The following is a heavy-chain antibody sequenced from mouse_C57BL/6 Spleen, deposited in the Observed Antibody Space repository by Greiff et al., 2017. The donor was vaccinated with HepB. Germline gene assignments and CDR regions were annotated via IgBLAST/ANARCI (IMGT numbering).Heavy chain of an antibody. V-gene: IGHV1-82*01. Sequence: VQLQQSGPELVKPGASVKISCKASGYAFSSSWMNWVKQRPGKGLEWIGRIYPGDGDTNYNGKFKGKATLTADKSSSTAYMQLSSLTSEDSAVYFCAGYYYGSSYGYWGQGTTLTVSS. CDR2: IYPGDGDT. D-gene: IGHD1-1*01. CDR1: GYAFSSSW. CDR3: AGYYYGSSYGY. J-gene: IGHJ2*01.